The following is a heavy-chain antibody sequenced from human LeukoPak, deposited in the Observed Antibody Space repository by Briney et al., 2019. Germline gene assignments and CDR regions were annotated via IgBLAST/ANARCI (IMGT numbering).Heavy chain of an antibody. CDR1: GGSISSYY. J-gene: IGHJ4*02. CDR3: ASSYDRKFDY. CDR2: IYTSGRT. V-gene: IGHV4-4*07. Sequence: PSETLSLTCTVSGGSISSYYWSWIRQPAGKGLEWIGRIYTSGRTNYNPSLKSRVTISVDKSKNQFSLKLSSVTAADTAVYYCASSYDRKFDYWGQGTLVTVSS. D-gene: IGHD3-16*01.